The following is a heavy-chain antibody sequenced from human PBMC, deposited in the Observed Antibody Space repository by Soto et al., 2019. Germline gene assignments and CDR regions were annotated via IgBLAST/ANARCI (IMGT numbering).Heavy chain of an antibody. CDR1: VGSISSYY. V-gene: IGHV4-59*01. D-gene: IGHD6-19*01. CDR3: ARDEYSSGPERIEV. J-gene: IGHJ6*01. CDR2: IYYSGST. Sequence: SETLSLTCTVSVGSISSYYWSWIRQRPGKGLECIWDIYYSGSTNYNPSLKSRVTISVHTSKNKFSLKLSSVTAADTAVYYCARDEYSSGPERIEVWGQWTTVTVSS.